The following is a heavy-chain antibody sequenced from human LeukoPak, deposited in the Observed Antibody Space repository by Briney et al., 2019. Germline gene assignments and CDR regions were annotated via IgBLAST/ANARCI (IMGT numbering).Heavy chain of an antibody. Sequence: SETLSLTCAVYGGSFSGYYWSWIRQPPGKGLVWIGYIYDSGSTYYNPSLKSRITISVDTSENRFSLKLSSVAATDTAVYYCARDCSGGSCYGAFDIWGQGTMVTVSS. CDR3: ARDCSGGSCYGAFDI. V-gene: IGHV4-30-4*01. D-gene: IGHD2-15*01. J-gene: IGHJ3*02. CDR1: GGSFSGYY. CDR2: IYDSGST.